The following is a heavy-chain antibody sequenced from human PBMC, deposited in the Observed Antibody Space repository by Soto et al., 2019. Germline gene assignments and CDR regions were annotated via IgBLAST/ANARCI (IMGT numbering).Heavy chain of an antibody. Sequence: ASVTVSCKASGYTFTSYGISWVRQAPGQGLEWMGWISAYNGNTNYAQKLQGRVTMTTDTSTSTVYMELSSLRSEDTAVYFCARADYCDSSGFYYDCWGQGSLVTGSS. CDR3: ARADYCDSSGFYYDC. D-gene: IGHD3-22*01. V-gene: IGHV1-18*01. J-gene: IGHJ5*01. CDR2: ISAYNGNT. CDR1: GYTFTSYG.